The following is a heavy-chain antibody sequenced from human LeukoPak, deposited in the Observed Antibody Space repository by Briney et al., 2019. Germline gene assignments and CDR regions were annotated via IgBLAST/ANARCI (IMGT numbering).Heavy chain of an antibody. J-gene: IGHJ5*02. V-gene: IGHV4-59*11. CDR3: ARAGGFLEWLGDWFDP. D-gene: IGHD3-3*01. CDR2: IYYSGST. Sequence: SETLSLTCTVSGGSISSHYWSWIGQPPGKGLEWIGYIYYSGSTNYNPSLKSRVTISVDTSKNQFSLKLSSVTAADTAVYYCARAGGFLEWLGDWFDPWGQGTLVTVSS. CDR1: GGSISSHY.